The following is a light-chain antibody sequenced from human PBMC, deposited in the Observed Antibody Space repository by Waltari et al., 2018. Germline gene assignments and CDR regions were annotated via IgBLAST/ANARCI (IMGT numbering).Light chain of an antibody. J-gene: IGLJ2*01. CDR2: GQN. V-gene: IGLV3-19*01. CDR3: HSRDTSSTRV. Sequence: SSKLTQDPAVSVALGQTVKITCQGDSLRRFYASWYQRRPGQAPILVLYGQNNRPSGIPERFSGSSSGNTASLTITGAQADDEADYYCHSRDTSSTRVFGGGTRLTV. CDR1: SLRRFY.